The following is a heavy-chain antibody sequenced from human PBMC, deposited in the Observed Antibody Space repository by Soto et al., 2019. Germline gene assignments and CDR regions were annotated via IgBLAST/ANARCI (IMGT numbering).Heavy chain of an antibody. CDR2: IHHSGST. CDR3: ARRKLEMMYVGWFDP. J-gene: IGHJ5*02. CDR1: GDSISSRNW. Sequence: QVQLQESGPGLVKPSETLSLTCAVSGDSISSRNWWSWVHQTPGKGLAYTGEIHHSGSTNYNPSLKSRVTMSVDKSKNQFSLHMNSVTAADTAVYYCARRKLEMMYVGWFDPWGQGTLVTVSS. D-gene: IGHD2-8*01. V-gene: IGHV4-4*02.